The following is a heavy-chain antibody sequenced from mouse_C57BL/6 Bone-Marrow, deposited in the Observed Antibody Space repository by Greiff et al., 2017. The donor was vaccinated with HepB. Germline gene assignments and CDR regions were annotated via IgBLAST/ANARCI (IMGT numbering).Heavy chain of an antibody. CDR1: GYAFSSSW. Sequence: VQLQESGPELVKPGASVKISCKASGYAFSSSWMNWVKQRPGKGLEWIGRIYPGDGDTNYNGKFKGKATLTADKSSSTAYMQLSSLTSEDSAVYFCARSRAQAPFAYWGQGTLVTVSA. V-gene: IGHV1-82*01. CDR2: IYPGDGDT. D-gene: IGHD3-2*02. CDR3: ARSRAQAPFAY. J-gene: IGHJ3*01.